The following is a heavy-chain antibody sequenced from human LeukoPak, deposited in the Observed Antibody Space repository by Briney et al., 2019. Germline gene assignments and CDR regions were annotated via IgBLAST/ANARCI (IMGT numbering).Heavy chain of an antibody. Sequence: GGSLRLSCAASGFTLSSYSMRCVRQDPGDRLEWVSAISGSGVSTYYADSVKGRFTISRDNSKNTLYLQMNSLRAEDTAVYHCAKEQEGDAWLSNDGGYYYYMDVWGKGTTATVSS. V-gene: IGHV3-23*01. J-gene: IGHJ6*03. CDR1: GFTLSSYS. CDR3: AKEQEGDAWLSNDGGYYYYMDV. CDR2: ISGSGVST. D-gene: IGHD3-9*01.